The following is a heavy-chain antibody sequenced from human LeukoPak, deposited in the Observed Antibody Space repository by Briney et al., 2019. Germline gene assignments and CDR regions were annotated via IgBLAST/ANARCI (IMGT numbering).Heavy chain of an antibody. J-gene: IGHJ5*02. CDR1: GFTFSSYE. CDR2: ISSSGSTI. Sequence: GGSLRLSCAASGFTFSSYEMNWVRQAPGKGLEWVSYISSSGSTIYYADSVKGRFTISRDNAKNSLYLQMNSPRAEDTAVYYCARGFRGRKRFDPWGQGTLVTVSS. D-gene: IGHD3-16*01. CDR3: ARGFRGRKRFDP. V-gene: IGHV3-48*03.